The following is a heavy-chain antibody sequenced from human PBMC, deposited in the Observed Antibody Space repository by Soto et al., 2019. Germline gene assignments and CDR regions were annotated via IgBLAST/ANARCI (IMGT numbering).Heavy chain of an antibody. Sequence: EVQLVESGGGVEQPGRSLRLTCAASGFTFDDYAMHWVRQAPGKGLEWVSGISWNSGTIGYADSVKARFTISRDNAKNSLYLEVTSVRPEDTALYYCAKDVGGAARYWFDSWGQGTLVTVSS. CDR2: ISWNSGTI. CDR3: AKDVGGAARYWFDS. D-gene: IGHD6-6*01. V-gene: IGHV3-9*01. CDR1: GFTFDDYA. J-gene: IGHJ5*01.